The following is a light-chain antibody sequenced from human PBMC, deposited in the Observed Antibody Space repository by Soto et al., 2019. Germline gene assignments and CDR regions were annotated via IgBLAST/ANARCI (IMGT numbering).Light chain of an antibody. CDR2: KAS. CDR3: QHYNSYSEA. CDR1: QTISSW. J-gene: IGKJ1*01. Sequence: DLQMSQTPSTLSGSVRDIVNITCRASQTISSWLDWYQQKPGKAPKLLIYKASTLKSGVPSRFSGSGSGTEFTLTISSLQPDDFATYYCQHYNSYSEAFAQGAKVDI. V-gene: IGKV1-5*03.